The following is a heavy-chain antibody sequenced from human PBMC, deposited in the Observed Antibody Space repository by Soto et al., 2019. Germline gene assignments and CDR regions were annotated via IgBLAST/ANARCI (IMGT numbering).Heavy chain of an antibody. CDR1: GFTFSSYA. D-gene: IGHD3-3*01. V-gene: IGHV3-30-3*01. Sequence: QVQLVESGGGVVQPGRSLRLSCAASGFTFSSYAMHWVRQAPGKGLEWVAVISYDGSNKYYADSVKGRFTISRDNSKNTLYLQMNSLRAEDTAVYYCARDRYDFWSGYVYYYYGRDVWGQGTTVTVSS. CDR3: ARDRYDFWSGYVYYYYGRDV. CDR2: ISYDGSNK. J-gene: IGHJ6*02.